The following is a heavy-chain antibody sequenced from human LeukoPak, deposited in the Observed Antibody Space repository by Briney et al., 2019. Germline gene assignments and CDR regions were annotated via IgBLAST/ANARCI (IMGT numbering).Heavy chain of an antibody. V-gene: IGHV3-74*01. Sequence: PGGSLRLSCAASGFPFSSYWMHCVRQVPGKGLVWVSRINGDGSSTSYADSVKGRFTISRDNAKNTLYLQMNGLRAEDTAVYYCARDGDSSGYYVNFDYWGQGTLVTVSS. CDR3: ARDGDSSGYYVNFDY. D-gene: IGHD3-22*01. CDR1: GFPFSSYW. CDR2: INGDGSST. J-gene: IGHJ4*02.